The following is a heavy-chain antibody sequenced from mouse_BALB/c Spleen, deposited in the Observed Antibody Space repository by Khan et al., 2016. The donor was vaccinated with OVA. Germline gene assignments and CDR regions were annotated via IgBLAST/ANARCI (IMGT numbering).Heavy chain of an antibody. Sequence: EVQLQESGPGLVKPSQSLSLTCTVTGYSFTSGNVWNWIRQFPGNKLEWMGYISYSGSTNYNPSLKSRTSITRDTSTNQFFMELNSVTTEDTDPYHCVRTARIIYGGKGTSLTVSS. CDR3: VRTARIIY. V-gene: IGHV3-2*02. J-gene: IGHJ2*02. CDR1: GYSFTSGNV. CDR2: ISYSGST. D-gene: IGHD1-2*01.